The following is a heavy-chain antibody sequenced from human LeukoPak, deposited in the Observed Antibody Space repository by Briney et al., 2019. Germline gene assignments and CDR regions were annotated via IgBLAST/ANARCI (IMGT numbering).Heavy chain of an antibody. Sequence: SETLSLXCTVSGGSISSGSYYWIWIRQPAGKGLERIGRVYTSGITNYNPSLKSRVTISVDTSKNQFSLKLSSVTAADTAVYYCARVYYDSSGNYYAGAFEIWGQGTTVAVSS. CDR2: VYTSGIT. CDR1: GGSISSGSYY. CDR3: ARVYYDSSGNYYAGAFEI. V-gene: IGHV4-61*02. D-gene: IGHD3-22*01. J-gene: IGHJ3*02.